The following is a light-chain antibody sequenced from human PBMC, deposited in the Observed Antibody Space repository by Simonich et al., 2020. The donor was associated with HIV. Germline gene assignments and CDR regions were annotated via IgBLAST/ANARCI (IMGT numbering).Light chain of an antibody. CDR2: DAS. CDR3: QQRSNWPLT. Sequence: EIVLTQSPGTLSLSPGERAPLSCRASQSVSSSHLAWYPPKPGQAPRLLIYDASNRATGIPARFSGSGSRTDFTLTISSLEPEDFAVYYCQQRSNWPLTFGQGTRLEIK. J-gene: IGKJ5*01. CDR1: QSVSSSH. V-gene: IGKV3D-20*02.